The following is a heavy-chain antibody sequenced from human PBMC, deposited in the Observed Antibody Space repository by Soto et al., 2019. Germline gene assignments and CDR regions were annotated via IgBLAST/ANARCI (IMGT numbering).Heavy chain of an antibody. CDR2: IYWNDDK. Sequence: SGPTVVNQTQTRTLPCTFSGFSLSTTGVGVGWIGQPPGKALEWLALIYWNDDKRYSPSLKSRLTITKDTSKNQVVLTMTNMDPVDTATYYCADTPGHLYYYYYGMDVWGQGTTVTVSS. CDR1: GFSLSTTGVG. V-gene: IGHV2-5*01. J-gene: IGHJ6*02. CDR3: ADTPGHLYYYYYGMDV. D-gene: IGHD1-1*01.